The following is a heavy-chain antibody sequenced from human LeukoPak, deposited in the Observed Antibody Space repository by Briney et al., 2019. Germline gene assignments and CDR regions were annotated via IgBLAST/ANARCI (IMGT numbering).Heavy chain of an antibody. V-gene: IGHV3-21*01. CDR1: GFTFNTFN. J-gene: IGHJ4*02. CDR2: ITSGGEYI. D-gene: IGHD3-9*01. Sequence: GGSLRLSCAASGFTFNTFNMNWVRQAPGKGLEWVSSITSGGEYIYYADSVKGRFTTSRDNAKNSLSLQLNSLRVEDTAVYYCARGHYDVLAASYKWTPDYWGQGTLVTDSS. CDR3: ARGHYDVLAASYKWTPDY.